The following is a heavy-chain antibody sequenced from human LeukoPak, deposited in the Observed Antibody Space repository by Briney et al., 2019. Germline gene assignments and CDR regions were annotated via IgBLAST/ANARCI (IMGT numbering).Heavy chain of an antibody. Sequence: SVKVSCKASGGTFSSYAISWVRQAPGQGLEWMGGIIPIFGTANYAQRFQGRVTITADESTSTAYMELSSLRSEDTAVYYCARDSGWNDAAFDIWGQGTMVTVSS. V-gene: IGHV1-69*13. J-gene: IGHJ3*02. CDR2: IIPIFGTA. D-gene: IGHD1-1*01. CDR3: ARDSGWNDAAFDI. CDR1: GGTFSSYA.